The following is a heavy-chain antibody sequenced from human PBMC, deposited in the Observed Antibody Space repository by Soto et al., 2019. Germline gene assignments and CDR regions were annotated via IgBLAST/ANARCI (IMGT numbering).Heavy chain of an antibody. CDR3: AKDREGDILTYYMDV. CDR1: GFTFSSYG. J-gene: IGHJ6*03. V-gene: IGHV3-30*18. Sequence: QVQLVESGGGVVQPGRSLRLSCAASGFTFSSYGMHWVRQAPGKGLEWVAVISYDGSNKYYADSVKGRFTISRDNSKNTLYLQMNSLRAEDTAVYYCAKDREGDILTYYMDVWGKGTTVTVSS. CDR2: ISYDGSNK. D-gene: IGHD3-9*01.